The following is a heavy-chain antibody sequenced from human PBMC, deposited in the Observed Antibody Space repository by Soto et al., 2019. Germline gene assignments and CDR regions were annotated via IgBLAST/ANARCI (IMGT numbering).Heavy chain of an antibody. V-gene: IGHV5-51*01. J-gene: IGHJ6*02. Sequence: GESLKISCKGSGYSFTSYWIGWVRQMPGKGLEWMGIIYPGDSDTRYSPSFQGQVTISADKSISTAYLQWSSLKASDTAMYYCARHVGYGDYHSYYYGMDVWGQGTTVTVSS. D-gene: IGHD4-17*01. CDR1: GYSFTSYW. CDR2: IYPGDSDT. CDR3: ARHVGYGDYHSYYYGMDV.